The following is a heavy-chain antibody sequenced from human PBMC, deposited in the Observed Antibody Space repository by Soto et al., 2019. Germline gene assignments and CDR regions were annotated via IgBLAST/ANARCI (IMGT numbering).Heavy chain of an antibody. CDR1: GGSFSGYY. Sequence: SETLSLTCAVYGGSFSGYYWSWIRQPPGKGLEWIGEISHSGSTNYNPSLKSRVTISVGTSKNQFSLKLSSVTAADTAVYYCARHGYTSGRTYFDYWGQGTLVTVSS. J-gene: IGHJ4*02. V-gene: IGHV4-34*01. CDR3: ARHGYTSGRTYFDY. CDR2: ISHSGST. D-gene: IGHD6-19*01.